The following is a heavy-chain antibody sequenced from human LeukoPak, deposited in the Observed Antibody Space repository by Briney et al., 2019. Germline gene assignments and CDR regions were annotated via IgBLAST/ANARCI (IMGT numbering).Heavy chain of an antibody. D-gene: IGHD3-22*01. CDR1: GGSISSYY. CDR3: AREPYDSSALYFDY. V-gene: IGHV4-4*07. Sequence: PSETLSLTCTVSGGSISSYYWSWIRQPAGKGLEWIGRIYTSGSTNYNPSLKSRVTMSVDTSKNQFSLKLSSVTAADTAVYYCAREPYDSSALYFDYWGQGTLVTVSS. J-gene: IGHJ4*02. CDR2: IYTSGST.